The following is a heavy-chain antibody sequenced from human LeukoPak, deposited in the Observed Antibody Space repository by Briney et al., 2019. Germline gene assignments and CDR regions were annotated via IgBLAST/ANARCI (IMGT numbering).Heavy chain of an antibody. CDR2: ISHSGST. Sequence: PSETLSLTCAVYGGSFSGYYWSWIRQPPGKGLEWIGEISHSGSTNYNPSLKSRVTISVDTSKNQFSLKLSSVTAADTAVYYCAKSWRPRRWPDSFDPWGQGTLVTVSS. CDR1: GGSFSGYY. V-gene: IGHV4-34*01. J-gene: IGHJ5*02. CDR3: AKSWRPRRWPDSFDP. D-gene: IGHD5-24*01.